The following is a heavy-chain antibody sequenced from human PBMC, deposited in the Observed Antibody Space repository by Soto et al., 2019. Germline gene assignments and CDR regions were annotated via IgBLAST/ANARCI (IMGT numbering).Heavy chain of an antibody. V-gene: IGHV3-33*01. J-gene: IGHJ6*02. D-gene: IGHD2-15*01. CDR3: ARVGIGLPGCSGGSCYNLTNYYYYGMDV. Sequence: RRLSCAASGFTFSSYGMHWVRQAPGKGLEWVAVIWYDGSNKYYADSVKGRFTISRDNSKNTLYLQMNSLRAEDTAVYYCARVGIGLPGCSGGSCYNLTNYYYYGMDVWGQGTTVTVSS. CDR1: GFTFSSYG. CDR2: IWYDGSNK.